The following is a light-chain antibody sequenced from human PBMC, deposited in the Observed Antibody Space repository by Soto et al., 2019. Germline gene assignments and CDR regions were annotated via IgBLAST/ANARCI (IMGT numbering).Light chain of an antibody. CDR1: SSDIGDYKY. J-gene: IGLJ2*01. CDR3: SSYTDSSFVI. V-gene: IGLV2-14*03. Sequence: QSVLTQPASVSGSPGQSITISCTGTSSDIGDYKYVSWYKQHPGKAPKLMIYDVSNRPSGVSNRFSGSKSGNTASLTISGLQAEDEADHYCSSYTDSSFVIFGGGTKLTVL. CDR2: DVS.